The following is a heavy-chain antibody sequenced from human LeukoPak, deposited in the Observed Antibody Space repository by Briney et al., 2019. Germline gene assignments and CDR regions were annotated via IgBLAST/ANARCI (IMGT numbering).Heavy chain of an antibody. CDR3: VRGQGGSSYRHAFDL. D-gene: IGHD1-26*01. CDR2: MYHTGSS. Sequence: SETLSLTCTVSGGCVSSADYYWTWIRQPPGKGLEWIGYMYHTGSSNYNHFLKSRLTISLDTPKNQFSLKLNSVTAADTAVYYCVRGQGGSSYRHAFDLWGQGTMVTVSS. V-gene: IGHV4-61*08. CDR1: GGCVSSADYY. J-gene: IGHJ3*01.